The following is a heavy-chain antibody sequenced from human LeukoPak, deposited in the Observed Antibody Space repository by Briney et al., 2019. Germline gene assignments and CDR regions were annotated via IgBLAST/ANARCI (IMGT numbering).Heavy chain of an antibody. V-gene: IGHV3-49*03. CDR2: IRSKAYGGTT. Sequence: GGSLRLSCTASGFTFGDYAMSWFRQAPGKGLEWVGFIRSKAYGGTTEYAASVKGRFTISRDDSKSIAYLQMNSLKTEDTAVYYCTRAEGYCSGGSCYWGDYWGQGTLVTVSS. CDR3: TRAEGYCSGGSCYWGDY. CDR1: GFTFGDYA. J-gene: IGHJ4*02. D-gene: IGHD2-15*01.